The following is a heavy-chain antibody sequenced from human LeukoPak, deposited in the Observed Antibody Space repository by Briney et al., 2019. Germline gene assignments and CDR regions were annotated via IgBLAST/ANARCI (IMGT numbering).Heavy chain of an antibody. CDR2: IYYTGST. D-gene: IGHD6-19*01. CDR3: ARQAESRIAVAATGLYYFDY. V-gene: IGHV4-39*01. J-gene: IGHJ4*02. CDR1: GGSISSTSYY. Sequence: SETLPLTCTVSGGSISSTSYYWGWIRQPPGKGLEWIGTIYYTGSTYYNPSLKSRVTISVDRSKNQFSLKLRSVTAADTAVYYCARQAESRIAVAATGLYYFDYWGQGTLVTVSS.